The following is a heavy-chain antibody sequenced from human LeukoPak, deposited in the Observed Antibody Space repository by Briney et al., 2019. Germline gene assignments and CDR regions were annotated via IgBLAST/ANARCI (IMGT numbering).Heavy chain of an antibody. Sequence: WASVKVSCKASGYTFTGYYIHWVRQAPGQGLEWMGWINPNSGGTNYAQKFQGRVTMTRDTSTSTAYMELSGLRSDDTAVYYCAREPYDSGSFRTDYYYMDVWGKGTTVTISS. CDR2: INPNSGGT. J-gene: IGHJ6*03. CDR1: GYTFTGYY. CDR3: AREPYDSGSFRTDYYYMDV. V-gene: IGHV1-2*02. D-gene: IGHD3-10*01.